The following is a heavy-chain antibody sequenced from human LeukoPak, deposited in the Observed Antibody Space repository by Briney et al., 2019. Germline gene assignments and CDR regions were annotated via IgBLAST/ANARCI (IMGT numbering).Heavy chain of an antibody. CDR1: GYSISSGYY. D-gene: IGHD3-22*01. V-gene: IGHV4-38-2*02. Sequence: SETLSLTCTVSGYSISSGYYWGWIRQPPGKGLEWIGSIYHSGSTYYNPSLKSRVTISVDTSKNQFSLKLSSVTAADTAVYYCARVTIALDSSGYRSDAFDIWGQGTMVTVSS. CDR3: ARVTIALDSSGYRSDAFDI. J-gene: IGHJ3*02. CDR2: IYHSGST.